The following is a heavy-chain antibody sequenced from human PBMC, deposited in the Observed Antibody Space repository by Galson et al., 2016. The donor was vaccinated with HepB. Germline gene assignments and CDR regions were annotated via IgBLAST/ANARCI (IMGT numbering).Heavy chain of an antibody. Sequence: SLRLSCAASGFTVSDNYMSWVRQAPGKGLEWVSVAYRSGSTHYADSVKGRFSISRNDSKNTLFLQMNSLRADDTAVYYCATGRFGESRFDYWGQGTLVTVSS. CDR1: GFTVSDNY. D-gene: IGHD3-10*01. CDR2: AYRSGST. CDR3: ATGRFGESRFDY. J-gene: IGHJ4*02. V-gene: IGHV3-53*04.